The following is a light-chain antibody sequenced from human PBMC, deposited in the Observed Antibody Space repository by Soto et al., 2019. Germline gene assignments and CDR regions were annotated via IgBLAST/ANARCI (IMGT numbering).Light chain of an antibody. CDR1: QSVSSNQ. J-gene: IGKJ1*01. CDR3: QQYKKSPVT. Sequence: IVLTQSPDTLSLSPGERATLSCRASQSVSSNQVAWYQQKPGQAPRLLISGASIRAAGIPDRFSGSGSGTDFTLTVSRLEPEDCAVYYCQQYKKSPVTFGQGTKVEIK. V-gene: IGKV3-20*01. CDR2: GAS.